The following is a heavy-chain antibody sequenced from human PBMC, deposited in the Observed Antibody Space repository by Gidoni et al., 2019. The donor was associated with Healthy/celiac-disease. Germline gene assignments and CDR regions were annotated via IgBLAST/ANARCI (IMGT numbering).Heavy chain of an antibody. D-gene: IGHD6-19*01. V-gene: IGHV2-70*15. CDR1: GFSLSTSGMC. CDR3: ARIHSSGWSVVDY. J-gene: IGHJ4*02. Sequence: QVTLRESDPALVNPTQTRTLPCTFAGFSLSTSGMCVSWIRQPPGKALEWLARIDWDDDKYYSTSLKPRLTISKDTSKNQVVLTMTNMDPVDTATYYCARIHSSGWSVVDYWGQGTLVTVSS. CDR2: IDWDDDK.